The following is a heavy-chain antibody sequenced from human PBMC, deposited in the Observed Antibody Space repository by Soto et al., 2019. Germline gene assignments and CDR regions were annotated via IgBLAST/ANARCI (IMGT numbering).Heavy chain of an antibody. CDR1: GYTFTSYG. V-gene: IGHV1-2*04. Sequence: GASVKVSCKASGYTFTSYGISWVRQAPGQGLEWMGWINPNSGGTNYAQKFQGWVTMTRDTSISTAYMELSRLRSDDTAVYYCARERGLPYCSGGSCYSEEGAFDIWGQGTMVTVSS. CDR2: INPNSGGT. J-gene: IGHJ3*02. D-gene: IGHD2-15*01. CDR3: ARERGLPYCSGGSCYSEEGAFDI.